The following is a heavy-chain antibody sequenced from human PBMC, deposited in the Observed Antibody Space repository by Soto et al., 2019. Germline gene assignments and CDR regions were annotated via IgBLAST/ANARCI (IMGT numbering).Heavy chain of an antibody. CDR2: ISPVNANT. V-gene: IGHV1-3*01. Sequence: ASVKVSCKASGFSFSDYVMHWVRQAPGQRPEWMGWISPVNANTKYSQKFQGRVTITWDTSATTAYMELSSLSSEDTAVYYCARDLIATSGALFDYWGQGXLVTVHS. J-gene: IGHJ4*02. D-gene: IGHD2-15*01. CDR1: GFSFSDYV. CDR3: ARDLIATSGALFDY.